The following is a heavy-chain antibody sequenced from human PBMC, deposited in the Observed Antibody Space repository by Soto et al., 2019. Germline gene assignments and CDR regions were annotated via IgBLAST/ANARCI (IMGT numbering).Heavy chain of an antibody. CDR1: GGSISSGDYY. CDR2: IYYSGST. CDR3: AIYGGNSVYFDS. Sequence: SETLSLTCTVSGGSISSGDYYWSWIRQPPGKGLEWIGYIYYSGSTYYNPSLKSRVTISVDTSKNQFSLKLSSVTAADTAVYYRAIYGGNSVYFDSWGQGTLVT. V-gene: IGHV4-30-4*01. D-gene: IGHD4-17*01. J-gene: IGHJ4*02.